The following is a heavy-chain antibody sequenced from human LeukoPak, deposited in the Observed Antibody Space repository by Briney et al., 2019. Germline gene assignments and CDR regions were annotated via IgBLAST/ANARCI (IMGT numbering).Heavy chain of an antibody. CDR2: IYYSGST. Sequence: PSETLSLTCTVSGGSMSSINYYWAWIRQPPGKGLEWIGSIYYSGSTYYNPSLKSRVTISVDTSKKQFSLKLSSVSAADTAVYYCARHVIDTSGYYLDYFDNWGQGTLVTVSS. CDR1: GGSMSSINYY. J-gene: IGHJ4*02. CDR3: ARHVIDTSGYYLDYFDN. D-gene: IGHD3-22*01. V-gene: IGHV4-39*01.